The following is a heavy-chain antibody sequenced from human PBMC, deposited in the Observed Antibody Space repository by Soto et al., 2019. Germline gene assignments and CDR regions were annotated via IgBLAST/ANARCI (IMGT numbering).Heavy chain of an antibody. CDR2: IKQDGSEK. CDR3: VRDWSTFWGMDV. J-gene: IGHJ6*02. CDR1: GFTFSTYW. V-gene: IGHV3-7*01. Sequence: PGGSLRLSCAASGFTFSTYWMNWVRQAPGKGLEWVANIKQDGSEKYYVDSVKGRFAISRDNAKDSLFLQMNNLRAEDTAVYYCVRDWSTFWGMDVWGQGNTVTVSS.